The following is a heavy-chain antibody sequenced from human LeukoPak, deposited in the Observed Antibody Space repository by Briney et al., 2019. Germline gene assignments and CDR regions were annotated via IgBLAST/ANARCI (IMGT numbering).Heavy chain of an antibody. J-gene: IGHJ4*02. V-gene: IGHV1-2*02. CDR3: ARASTLAAPGAVPNDY. CDR2: INPNSGGT. D-gene: IGHD6-13*01. Sequence: ASVKVFCKASGYTFTGYYMHWVQQAPGQGLEWMGWINPNSGGTNYAQNFQGRVTMTRDTSISTAYMELSSLKSDDTAVYYCARASTLAAPGAVPNDYWGQGTLVTVSS. CDR1: GYTFTGYY.